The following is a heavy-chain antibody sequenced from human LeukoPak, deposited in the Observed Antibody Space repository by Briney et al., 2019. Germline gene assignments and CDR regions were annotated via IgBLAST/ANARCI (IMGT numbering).Heavy chain of an antibody. CDR3: ARGSRGTRDLYDSSGKGYFQH. J-gene: IGHJ1*01. CDR1: GFTFSSYA. V-gene: IGHV3-23*01. CDR2: ISGSGGST. Sequence: PGGSLRLSCAASGFTFSSYAMSWVRQAPGKGLEWVSTISGSGGSTYYADSVKGRFTISRDNSKNTLYLQMNSLRADDTAVYYCARGSRGTRDLYDSSGKGYFQHWGQGTLVTVSS. D-gene: IGHD3-22*01.